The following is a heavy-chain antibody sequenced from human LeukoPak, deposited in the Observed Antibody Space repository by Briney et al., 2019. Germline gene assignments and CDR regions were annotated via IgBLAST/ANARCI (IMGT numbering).Heavy chain of an antibody. V-gene: IGHV3-23*01. CDR3: AKDLAAVPGNKYFAY. Sequence: PGGSLRLSCAASGFTFSTYDMTWVRQAPGKGLEWVSSISGSGGSTYYADSVKGRFTTSRGNSKNTLYLQMNGLRAEDTAVYYCAKDLAAVPGNKYFAYWGQGTLVTVSS. CDR1: GFTFSTYD. CDR2: ISGSGGST. J-gene: IGHJ4*02. D-gene: IGHD6-19*01.